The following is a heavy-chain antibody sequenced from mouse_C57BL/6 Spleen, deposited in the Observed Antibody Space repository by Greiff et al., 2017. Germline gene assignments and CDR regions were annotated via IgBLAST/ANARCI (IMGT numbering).Heavy chain of an antibody. Sequence: EVMLVVSEGGLVQPGSSMKLSCTASGFTFSDYYMAWVRQVPEKGLEWVANINYDGSSTYYLDSLKSRFIISRDNAKNILYLQMSSLKSEDTATYYCARGGTTVVPYYYAMDYWGQGTSVTVSS. J-gene: IGHJ4*01. V-gene: IGHV5-16*01. CDR2: INYDGSST. CDR3: ARGGTTVVPYYYAMDY. D-gene: IGHD1-1*01. CDR1: GFTFSDYY.